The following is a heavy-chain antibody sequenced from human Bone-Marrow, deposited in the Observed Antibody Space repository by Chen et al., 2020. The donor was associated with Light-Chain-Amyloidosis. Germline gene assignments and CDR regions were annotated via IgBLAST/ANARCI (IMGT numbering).Heavy chain of an antibody. J-gene: IGHJ6*03. CDR1: GVNFRNYA. CDR3: ARVWGIVTHSGYMDV. V-gene: IGHV3-23*04. CDR2: IGGSGVNT. Sequence: EVQLVESGGNSVQPGGSLRPCCDGSGVNFRNYAMNWVRQAPGKGLEWVSAIGGSGVNTYYADSVKGRFTISRDNSKNTLYLQISSLRAEDTAVYYCARVWGIVTHSGYMDVWGKGTTVTVSS. D-gene: IGHD3-16*01.